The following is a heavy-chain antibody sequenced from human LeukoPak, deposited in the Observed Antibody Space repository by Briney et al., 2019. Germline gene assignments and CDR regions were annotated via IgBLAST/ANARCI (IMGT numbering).Heavy chain of an antibody. CDR3: ESPRGAGVGY. CDR2: ISGSGGSV. V-gene: IGHV3-23*01. CDR1: GFTFSSYA. Sequence: GGSLRLSCAASGFTFSSYAMSWVRQAPGKGLEWVSGISGSGGSVYYADSVKGRFAISRDNSKNTLYLQMNSLRAEDTAVYYCESPRGAGVGYWGQGTLVTVSS. D-gene: IGHD3-10*01. J-gene: IGHJ4*02.